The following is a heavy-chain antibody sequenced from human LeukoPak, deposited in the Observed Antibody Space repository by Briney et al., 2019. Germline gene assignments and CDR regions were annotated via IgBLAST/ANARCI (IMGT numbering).Heavy chain of an antibody. CDR3: ARGSKTTRTRDIVVVPAEDY. CDR1: GYTFTSYD. J-gene: IGHJ4*02. CDR2: MNPNSGNT. Sequence: ASVKVSCKAFGYTFTSYDINWVRQATGQGLEWMGWMNPNSGNTGYAQKFQGRVTMTRNTSISTAYMELSSLRSEDTAVYYCARGSKTTRTRDIVVVPAEDYWGQGTLVTVSS. D-gene: IGHD2-2*01. V-gene: IGHV1-8*01.